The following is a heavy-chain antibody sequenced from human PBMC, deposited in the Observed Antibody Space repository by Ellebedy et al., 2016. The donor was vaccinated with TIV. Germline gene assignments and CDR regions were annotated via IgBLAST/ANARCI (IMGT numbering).Heavy chain of an antibody. Sequence: PGGSLRLSCAASGFTFSSYEMNRVRQAPGKGLEWVSYISSRGSTIYSADSVKGRFTISRDNAKNSMYLQMNSLRAEDTAVYYCAREGEAMIVVGPPYYYYGMDVWGQGTTVTVSS. CDR2: ISSRGSTI. J-gene: IGHJ6*02. D-gene: IGHD3-22*01. CDR3: AREGEAMIVVGPPYYYYGMDV. CDR1: GFTFSSYE. V-gene: IGHV3-48*03.